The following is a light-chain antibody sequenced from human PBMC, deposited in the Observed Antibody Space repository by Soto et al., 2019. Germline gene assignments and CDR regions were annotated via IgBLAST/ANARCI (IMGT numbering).Light chain of an antibody. CDR1: SSNIGAGYE. J-gene: IGLJ2*01. CDR2: GNS. Sequence: QSVLTQPPSVSGAPGQTVTISCAGSSSNIGAGYEIHWYQQIPGAVPKLLIYGNSNRPSGVPERFFGSKSDTSASLAITGLQAEDEADYYCQSYDNSLRVSVFGGGTKLTVL. CDR3: QSYDNSLRVSV. V-gene: IGLV1-40*01.